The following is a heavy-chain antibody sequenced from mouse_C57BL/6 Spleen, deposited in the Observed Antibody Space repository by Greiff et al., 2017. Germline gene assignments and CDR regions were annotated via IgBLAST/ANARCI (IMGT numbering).Heavy chain of an antibody. CDR2: ILPGSGST. CDR1: GYTFTGYW. J-gene: IGHJ4*01. D-gene: IGHD1-1*01. V-gene: IGHV1-9*01. CDR3: AGRLYYYPDYGMDY. Sequence: QVQLQQSGAELMKPGASVKLSCKATGYTFTGYWIEWVKQRPGHGLEWIGEILPGSGSTNYNEKFKGKATFTADTSSNTAYMQLSSRTTEDSAIYYCAGRLYYYPDYGMDYWGQGTLVTVSA.